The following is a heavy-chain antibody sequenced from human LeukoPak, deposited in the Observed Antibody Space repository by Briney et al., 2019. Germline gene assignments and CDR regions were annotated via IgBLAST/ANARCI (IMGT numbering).Heavy chain of an antibody. Sequence: PGGSLRLSCAASGFTFSSYSMNWVRQAPGKGLEWVSYISSSSSTIYYADSVKGRFTISRDNAKNSLYLQMNSLRAEDTAVYYCARGGYTTSFDPWGQGTLVTVSS. CDR1: GFTFSSYS. J-gene: IGHJ5*02. V-gene: IGHV3-48*01. CDR2: ISSSSSTI. CDR3: ARGGYTTSFDP. D-gene: IGHD6-13*01.